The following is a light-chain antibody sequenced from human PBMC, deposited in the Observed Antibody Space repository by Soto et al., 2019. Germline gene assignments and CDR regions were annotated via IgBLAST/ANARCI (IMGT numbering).Light chain of an antibody. V-gene: IGKV3-20*01. CDR2: GAS. J-gene: IGKJ1*01. Sequence: EIELTQSPATLSLSPGERANLSCRASQSVNIYLAWYQQKPGQAPRLLIYGASSRATGIPDRFSGSGSGTDFTLTISRLEPEDFAVYYCQQYGSSLWTFGQGTKVDIK. CDR1: QSVNIY. CDR3: QQYGSSLWT.